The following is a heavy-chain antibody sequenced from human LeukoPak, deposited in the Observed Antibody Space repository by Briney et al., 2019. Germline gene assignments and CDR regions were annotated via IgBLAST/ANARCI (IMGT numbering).Heavy chain of an antibody. CDR1: GYTFTSYY. CDR2: INPGGGST. CDR3: VRGDSSGYSAFAY. Sequence: ASVKVSCKTSGYTFTSYYMHWARQAPGQGLEWMGIINPGGGSTSYAQKFQGRVSMTSDTSTSTLYMQLSSLRSEDTAVFYCVRGDSSGYSAFAYWGQGTLVTVSP. V-gene: IGHV1-46*01. D-gene: IGHD3-22*01. J-gene: IGHJ4*02.